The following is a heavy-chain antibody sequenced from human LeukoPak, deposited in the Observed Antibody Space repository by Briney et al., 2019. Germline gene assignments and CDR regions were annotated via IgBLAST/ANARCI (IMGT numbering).Heavy chain of an antibody. J-gene: IGHJ4*02. CDR1: GFTFSSYW. CDR2: IKQDGSVK. D-gene: IGHD2-2*02. V-gene: IGHV3-7*01. Sequence: GGSLRLSCAASGFTFSSYWMSWVRQAPGKGLEWVANIKQDGSVKYYVDSVKGRFTISRDNAKNSLYLQMNSLRAEDTAVYYCARDLADIVVVPAAIPQTFDYWGQGTLVTVSS. CDR3: ARDLADIVVVPAAIPQTFDY.